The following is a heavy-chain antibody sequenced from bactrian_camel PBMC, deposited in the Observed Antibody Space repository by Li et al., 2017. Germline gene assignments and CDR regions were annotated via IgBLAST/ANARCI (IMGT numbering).Heavy chain of an antibody. CDR1: GCNDGMRC. CDR2: IYIGNGNT. Sequence: HVQLVESGGGSVQSGGSLRLSCVASGCNDGMRCMGWFRQAPGKEREGVAAIYIGNGNTYYATSVKGRFTISIDTAKNTVYLQMDSLKPEDTAMYYCARRWRFNSGWYDTNAYDDWGQGTQVTVS. V-gene: IGHV3S1*01. J-gene: IGHJ4*01. D-gene: IGHD6*01. CDR3: ARRWRFNSGWYDTNAYDD.